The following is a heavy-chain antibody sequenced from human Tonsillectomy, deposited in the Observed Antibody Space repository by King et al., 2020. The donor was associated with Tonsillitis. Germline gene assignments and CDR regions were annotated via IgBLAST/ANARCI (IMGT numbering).Heavy chain of an antibody. CDR3: THCINTKCRFDY. J-gene: IGHJ4*02. CDR2: ITSKNVGGTT. V-gene: IGHV3-15*01. D-gene: IGHD2-2*01. Sequence: LVESGGGLVNPGGSLRLSCEVSGFTFSDAWMSWVRQAPGKGLEWVGRITSKNVGGTTDYAAPVKGRFTISRDDSKNTMYLQMNSLRTEDTAIYYCTHCINTKCRFDYWGQGALVTVSS. CDR1: GFTFSDAW.